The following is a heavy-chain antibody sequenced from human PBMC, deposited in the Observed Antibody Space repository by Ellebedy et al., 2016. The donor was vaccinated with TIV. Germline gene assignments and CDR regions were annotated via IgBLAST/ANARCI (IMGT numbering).Heavy chain of an antibody. Sequence: PGGSLRLSCAASGIPFSNYWMHWVRQAPGKGLVWVSRINSDGSTTDYADSVKGRFTISRDNAKNTLYLQMNSRRAEDPAVYYCASDPLQTIVARGGWFDPWGQGTLVTVSS. CDR1: GIPFSNYW. V-gene: IGHV3-74*01. CDR3: ASDPLQTIVARGGWFDP. CDR2: INSDGSTT. J-gene: IGHJ5*02. D-gene: IGHD3-10*01.